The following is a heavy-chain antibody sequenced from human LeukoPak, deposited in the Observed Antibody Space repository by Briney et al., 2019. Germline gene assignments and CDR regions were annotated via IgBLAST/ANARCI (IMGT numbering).Heavy chain of an antibody. D-gene: IGHD6-13*01. V-gene: IGHV4-31*03. J-gene: IGHJ5*02. CDR1: GGSISSGGYY. Sequence: SATLSLTCTVSGGSISSGGYYWSWIRQHPGKGLEWIGYIYYSGSTYYNPSLKSRVTISVDTSKNQFSLKLSSVTAADTAVYYCAREITAVPPRFDPWGQGTLVTVSS. CDR3: AREITAVPPRFDP. CDR2: IYYSGST.